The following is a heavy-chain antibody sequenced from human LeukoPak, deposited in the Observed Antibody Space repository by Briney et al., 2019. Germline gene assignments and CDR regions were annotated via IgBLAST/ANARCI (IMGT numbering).Heavy chain of an antibody. CDR3: ARDLGVTIPNWFDP. CDR2: ISSSSTYI. D-gene: IGHD4-11*01. J-gene: IGHJ5*02. CDR1: GFTFSSYG. V-gene: IGHV3-21*01. Sequence: GGSLRLSCAASGFTFSSYGMNWVRQAPGKGLEWVSSISSSSTYIYYADSVKGRFTISRDNAKNSLFLQMNSLRAEDTAVYYCARDLGVTIPNWFDPWGQGTLVTVSS.